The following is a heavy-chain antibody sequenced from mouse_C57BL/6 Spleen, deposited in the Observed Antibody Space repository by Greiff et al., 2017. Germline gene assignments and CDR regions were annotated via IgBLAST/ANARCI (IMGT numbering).Heavy chain of an antibody. CDR3: ASWDYGYYLYAMGG. CDR1: GYTFTSYW. CDR2: IDPSDSYT. Sequence: QVQLQQPGAELVKPGASVKLSCKASGYTFTSYWMQWVKQRPGQGLEWIGEIDPSDSYTNYHQKFKGKATLTVDTSSSTAYMQLSSLTSEDSAVYYGASWDYGYYLYAMGGWGHGASVTAS. V-gene: IGHV1-50*01. J-gene: IGHJ4*01. D-gene: IGHD2-1*01.